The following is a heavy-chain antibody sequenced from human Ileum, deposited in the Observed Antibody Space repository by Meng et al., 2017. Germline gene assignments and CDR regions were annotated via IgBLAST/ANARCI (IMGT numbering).Heavy chain of an antibody. J-gene: IGHJ4*02. Sequence: QVQLVQSGSELNKPGASVKVSCKASGYIFTTYAINWVRQAPGQGLEWMGWINTNTGNPTYAQGFTGRFVFSLDTSVNTAYLQISSLKAEDTAVYYCARVTGGDYGIEFAYWGQGTLVTVSS. V-gene: IGHV7-4-1*02. CDR1: GYIFTTYA. CDR2: INTNTGNP. CDR3: ARVTGGDYGIEFAY. D-gene: IGHD4-17*01.